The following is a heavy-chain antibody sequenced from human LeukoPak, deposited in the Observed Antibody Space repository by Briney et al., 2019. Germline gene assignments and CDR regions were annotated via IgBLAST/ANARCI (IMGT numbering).Heavy chain of an antibody. Sequence: PSETLSLTCTVSGGSISSSSYYWGWIRQPPGKGLEWIGSIYYSGSTYYNPSLKSRVTISVDTSKNQFSLKLSSVTAADTAVYYCASVYDYVQSWGQGTLVTVSS. V-gene: IGHV4-39*01. CDR3: ASVYDYVQS. J-gene: IGHJ4*02. CDR1: GGSISSSSYY. D-gene: IGHD3-16*01. CDR2: IYYSGST.